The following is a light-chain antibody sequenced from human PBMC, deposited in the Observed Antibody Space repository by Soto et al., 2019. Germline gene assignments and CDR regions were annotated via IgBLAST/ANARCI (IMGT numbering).Light chain of an antibody. CDR3: QNYNTAPPT. CDR2: GAS. J-gene: IGKJ5*01. Sequence: DIQMTQSPSSLSASVGDSVTLTCRASQGITNYLAWYQQKAGKAPALLIYGASSLQSGVPSRFSGSGSGTDFTLTISSLQPEDVETYYCQNYNTAPPTFGQGTRLEIK. CDR1: QGITNY. V-gene: IGKV1-27*01.